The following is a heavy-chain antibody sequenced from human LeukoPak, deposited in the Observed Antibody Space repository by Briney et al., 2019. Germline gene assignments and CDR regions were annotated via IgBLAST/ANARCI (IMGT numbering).Heavy chain of an antibody. D-gene: IGHD1-7*01. CDR2: TVSEIDGGTT. J-gene: IGHJ6*02. CDR3: TTDEDWNYARKDV. CDR1: GFTFNYAW. Sequence: KPGGSLRLSCAASGFTFNYAWMSWVRQVPGKGLERVGQTVSEIDGGTTDYAAPVKGRFTISRDDSKSTLYLQMNSLKIEDTAVYYCTTDEDWNYARKDVWGQGATVIVSS. V-gene: IGHV3-15*04.